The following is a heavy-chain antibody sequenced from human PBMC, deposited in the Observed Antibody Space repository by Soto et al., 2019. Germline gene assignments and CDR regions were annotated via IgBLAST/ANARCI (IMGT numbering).Heavy chain of an antibody. CDR1: GFTFSSYA. D-gene: IGHD3-10*01. J-gene: IGHJ4*02. V-gene: IGHV3-23*01. Sequence: EVQLLESGGGLVQPGGSLRLSCAASGFTFSSYAMSWVRQAPGKGLEWVLAISGSGGSTYYADSVKGRFTISRDNSKNTLYLQMNSLRAEDTAVYYCAKDLVDTRMVRGFIIGRNPLSGLDYWGQGTLVTVSS. CDR2: ISGSGGST. CDR3: AKDLVDTRMVRGFIIGRNPLSGLDY.